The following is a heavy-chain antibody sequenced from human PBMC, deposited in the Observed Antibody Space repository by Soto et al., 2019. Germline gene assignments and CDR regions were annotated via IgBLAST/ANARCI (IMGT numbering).Heavy chain of an antibody. CDR1: GGSISSYY. J-gene: IGHJ6*02. V-gene: IGHV4-59*01. CDR2: IYYSGST. D-gene: IGHD2-2*01. Sequence: SETLSLTCTVSGGSISSYYWSWIRQPPGKGLEWIGYIYYSGSTNYNPSLKSRVTISVDTSKNQFSLKLSSVTAADTAVYYCARVADRIVVVPAAIGMDVWGQGTTVTVSS. CDR3: ARVADRIVVVPAAIGMDV.